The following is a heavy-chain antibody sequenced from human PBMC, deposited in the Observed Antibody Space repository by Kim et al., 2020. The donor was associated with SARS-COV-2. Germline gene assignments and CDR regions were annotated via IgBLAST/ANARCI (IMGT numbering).Heavy chain of an antibody. CDR1: GFTFSSYW. CDR3: ARVDYYGSGSYYNVYYYGMDV. J-gene: IGHJ6*02. Sequence: GGSLRLSCAASGFTFSSYWMSWVRQAPGKGLEWVANIKQDGSEKYYVDSVKGRFTISRDNAKNSLYLQMNSLRAEDTAVYYCARVDYYGSGSYYNVYYYGMDVWGQGTTVTVSS. CDR2: IKQDGSEK. D-gene: IGHD3-10*01. V-gene: IGHV3-7*03.